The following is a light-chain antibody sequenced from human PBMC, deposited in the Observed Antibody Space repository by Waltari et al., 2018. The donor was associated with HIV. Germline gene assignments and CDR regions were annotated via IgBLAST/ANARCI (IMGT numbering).Light chain of an antibody. CDR1: KLGDKY. V-gene: IGLV3-1*01. Sequence: SYELTQPPSVSVSPGQTASITCSGDKLGDKYACWYQQRPGQSPVLVIYHDTKRPSGIPGRFSGSNAGNTATLTISGTQAIDEADYYCQAWDSSTVVFGGGTKLTVL. CDR2: HDT. J-gene: IGLJ2*01. CDR3: QAWDSSTVV.